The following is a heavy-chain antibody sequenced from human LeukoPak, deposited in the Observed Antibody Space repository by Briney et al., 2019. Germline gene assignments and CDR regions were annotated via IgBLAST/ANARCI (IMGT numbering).Heavy chain of an antibody. CDR2: MHSDGST. CDR1: GFTVSSNY. D-gene: IGHD3-3*01. Sequence: GGSLRFSCAASGFTVSSNYMSWVRQAPGKGLEWVSVMHSDGSTYYADSVKGRFTISRDNSKNTLYLQMNNLRAEDTAVYYCAKDLYLRDFWSGYFDYWGQGIPVTVSS. CDR3: AKDLYLRDFWSGYFDY. V-gene: IGHV3-53*01. J-gene: IGHJ4*02.